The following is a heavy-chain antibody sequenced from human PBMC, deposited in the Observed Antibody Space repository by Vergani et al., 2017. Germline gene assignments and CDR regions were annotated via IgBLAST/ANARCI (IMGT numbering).Heavy chain of an antibody. CDR1: GGTFSSYA. Sequence: QVQLVQSGAEVKKPGSSVKVSCKASGGTFSSYAISWVRQAPGQGLEWMGGIIPMFGTANYAQKFQGRVTITADASASTAYMALSRLRPEDTAVYYPAGNPAGIGVVVPAAPSWFDPWGQGTLVTVSS. CDR2: IIPMFGTA. J-gene: IGHJ5*02. D-gene: IGHD2-2*01. CDR3: AGNPAGIGVVVPAAPSWFDP. V-gene: IGHV1-69*01.